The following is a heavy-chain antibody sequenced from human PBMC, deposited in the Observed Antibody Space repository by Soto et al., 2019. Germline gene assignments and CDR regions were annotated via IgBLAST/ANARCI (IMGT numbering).Heavy chain of an antibody. CDR3: AKGGEGYSSGGSCYADTLDY. V-gene: IGHV3-30*18. J-gene: IGHJ4*02. D-gene: IGHD2-15*01. CDR1: GFTFSSYG. CDR2: ISYDGSNK. Sequence: QVQLVESGGGVVQPVRSLRLSFAASGFTFSSYGMHWVRQAPGKGLEWVAVISYDGSNKYYEDSVKGRFTSSRDNSKSNLYRHMNRVRAADTAVYYCAKGGEGYSSGGSCYADTLDYWGKGTLVTVSS.